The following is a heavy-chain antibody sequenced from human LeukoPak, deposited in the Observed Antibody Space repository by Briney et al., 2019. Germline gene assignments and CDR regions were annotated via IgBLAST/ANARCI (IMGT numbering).Heavy chain of an antibody. D-gene: IGHD6-13*01. V-gene: IGHV3-23*01. Sequence: LPGGSLRLSCAASGFTFSSYAMSWVRQAPGKGLEWVSAISGSGGSTYYADSVKGRFTISRDTSKNTLFLQMNSLRAEDTAVYYCARGQPGVAAAGNLDYWGQGTLVTVSS. CDR3: ARGQPGVAAAGNLDY. J-gene: IGHJ4*02. CDR2: ISGSGGST. CDR1: GFTFSSYA.